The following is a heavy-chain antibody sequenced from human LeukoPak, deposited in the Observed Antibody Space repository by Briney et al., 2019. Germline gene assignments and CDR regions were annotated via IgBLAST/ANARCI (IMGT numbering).Heavy chain of an antibody. CDR3: ARDSANYDILTGYRLN. CDR2: INPNSGGT. D-gene: IGHD3-9*01. Sequence: GASVKVSCKASGYTFTGYYMHWVRQAPGQGLEWMGWINPNSGGTNYAQKLQGRVTMTTDTSTSTAYMELRSLRSDDTAVYYCARDSANYDILTGYRLNWGQGTLVTVSS. CDR1: GYTFTGYY. V-gene: IGHV1-2*02. J-gene: IGHJ4*02.